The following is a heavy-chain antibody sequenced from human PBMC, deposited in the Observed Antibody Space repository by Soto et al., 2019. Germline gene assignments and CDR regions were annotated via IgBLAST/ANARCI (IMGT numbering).Heavy chain of an antibody. CDR2: IYYSGST. CDR1: GGSISSGGYY. D-gene: IGHD6-13*01. CDR3: ARGRLLPLVHFDL. J-gene: IGHJ2*01. V-gene: IGHV4-31*03. Sequence: QVQLQESGPGLVKPSQTLSLTSTVSGGSISSGGYYWSWIRQHPGKGLEWIGYIYYSGSTYYNPSLKSRVTISVDTSKNQFSLKLSSVTAADTAVYYCARGRLLPLVHFDLWGRGTLVTVSS.